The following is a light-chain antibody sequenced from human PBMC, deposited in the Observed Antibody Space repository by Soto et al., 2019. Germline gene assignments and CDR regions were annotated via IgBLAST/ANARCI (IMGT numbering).Light chain of an antibody. CDR2: GAS. V-gene: IGKV3-15*01. CDR1: QSVSSN. Sequence: EIVMTQSPATLSLSPGERATLSCRASQSVSSNFAWYQQKPGQAPRLLIYGASTRATGIPARFSGSGSGTDFTLTISSLQSEDFAVYYCQQYNNWPPLTFGGGTKVEIK. CDR3: QQYNNWPPLT. J-gene: IGKJ4*01.